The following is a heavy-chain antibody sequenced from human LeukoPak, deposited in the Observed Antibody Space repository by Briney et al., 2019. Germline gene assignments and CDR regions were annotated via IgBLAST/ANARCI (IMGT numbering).Heavy chain of an antibody. V-gene: IGHV1-2*02. CDR1: GYTFTGYY. CDR3: ARAFYYDSHPAFDI. CDR2: INPNSGGT. D-gene: IGHD3-22*01. J-gene: IGHJ3*02. Sequence: ASVKVSCKASGYTFTGYYMHWVRQAPGQGLEWMGWINPNSGGTNYARKFQGRVTMTRDTSISTAYMELSRLRSDDTAVYYCARAFYYDSHPAFDIWGQGTTVTVSS.